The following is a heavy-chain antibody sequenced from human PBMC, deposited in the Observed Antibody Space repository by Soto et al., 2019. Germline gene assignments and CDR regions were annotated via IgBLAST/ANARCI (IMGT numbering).Heavy chain of an antibody. CDR1: VASFGGSY. CDR3: ARGTLRRPIQTPKHIYAQF. V-gene: IGHV4-34*01. D-gene: IGHD5-18*01. Sequence: SETLSLTCAFYVASFGGSYWSCIRHPPGKWLEWIGEINHSGSTNYNPSLKSRITISVDTSKNQFSLNLTSVTAADTAVYYCARGTLRRPIQTPKHIYAQFWGQGTLVTVS. CDR2: INHSGST. J-gene: IGHJ4*02.